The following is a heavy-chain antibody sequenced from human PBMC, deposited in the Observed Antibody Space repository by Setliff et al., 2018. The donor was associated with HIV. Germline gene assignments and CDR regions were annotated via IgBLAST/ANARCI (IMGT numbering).Heavy chain of an antibody. CDR3: ALGGLSSGWGVS. J-gene: IGHJ5*02. V-gene: IGHV3-23*01. Sequence: GGSLRLSCAASGFAFGSFAMSWIRQAPGKALEWVSSITDDGLSTFYAGSVRGRLTVSRDNSRNTLFLQMNSLRGEDTALYYCALGGLSSGWGVSWGQGTLVTVSS. CDR2: ITDDGLST. D-gene: IGHD6-19*01. CDR1: GFAFGSFA.